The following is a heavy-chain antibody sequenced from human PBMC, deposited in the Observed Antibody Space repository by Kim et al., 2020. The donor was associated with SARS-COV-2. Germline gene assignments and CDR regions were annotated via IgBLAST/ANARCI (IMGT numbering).Heavy chain of an antibody. CDR2: IDQSGST. Sequence: SETLSLTCAVYGESFSGYQWSWIRQSPGTGLEWIGEIDQSGSTNYNPSLKSRVTISADTSKNQFSLKLSSVTAADTAVYYCARGRGGITMIVVVITAAEYYFDSWGQGTPVTGSS. CDR3: ARGRGGITMIVVVITAAEYYFDS. D-gene: IGHD3-22*01. V-gene: IGHV4-34*01. CDR1: GESFSGYQ. J-gene: IGHJ4*02.